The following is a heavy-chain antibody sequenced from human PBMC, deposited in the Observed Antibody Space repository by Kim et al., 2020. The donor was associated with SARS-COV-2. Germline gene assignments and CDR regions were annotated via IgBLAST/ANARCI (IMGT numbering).Heavy chain of an antibody. Sequence: SETLSLTCTVSGGSISSGDYYWSWIRQLPGKGLEWIGYIYYTGSTYYNPSLKSRVTISVDTSKNQFSLKLSSVTAADTAVYYCARRPVDSGSHYRNYFDYWGQGMLVTVSS. CDR1: GGSISSGDYY. CDR2: IYYTGST. J-gene: IGHJ4*02. V-gene: IGHV4-31*03. CDR3: ARRPVDSGSHYRNYFDY. D-gene: IGHD3-22*01.